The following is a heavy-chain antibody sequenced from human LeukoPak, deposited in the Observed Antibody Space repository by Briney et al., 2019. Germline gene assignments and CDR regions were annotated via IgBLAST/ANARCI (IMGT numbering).Heavy chain of an antibody. CDR3: ARRDGYNYDY. CDR2: IYYSGST. Sequence: PSETLSLTCTVSGGSVSSGSYYWSWIRQPPGKGLEWIGYIYYSGSTNYNPSLKSRVTISVDRSKNQFSLKLSSVTAADTAVYYCARRDGYNYDYWGQGTLVTVSS. J-gene: IGHJ4*02. CDR1: GGSVSSGSYY. D-gene: IGHD5-24*01. V-gene: IGHV4-61*01.